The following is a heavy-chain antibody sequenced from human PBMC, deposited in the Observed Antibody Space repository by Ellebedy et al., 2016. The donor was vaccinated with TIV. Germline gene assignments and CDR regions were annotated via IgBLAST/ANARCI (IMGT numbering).Heavy chain of an antibody. V-gene: IGHV3-30-3*01. CDR3: ARGSSSGWYPNWLDP. CDR1: GFTFSTFV. CDR2: ISFDGSNK. J-gene: IGHJ5*02. Sequence: PGGSLRLSCAASGFTFSTFVIHWVRQAPGKGLEWVAVISFDGSNKYYADSVKGRFTISRDNAKNTLYLQMNSLRADDTAVYYCARGSSSGWYPNWLDPWGQGTLVTVSS. D-gene: IGHD6-19*01.